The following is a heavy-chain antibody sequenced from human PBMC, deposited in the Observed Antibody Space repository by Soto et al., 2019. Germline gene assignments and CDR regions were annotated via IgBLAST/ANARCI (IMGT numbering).Heavy chain of an antibody. V-gene: IGHV1-18*01. CDR3: ARFRDYYDSSGRYGMDV. J-gene: IGHJ6*02. Sequence: ASVKVSCKASGYTFTSYGISWVRQAPGQGLEWMGWISAYNGNTNYAQKLQGRVTMTTDTSTSTAYMELRSLRSDDTAVYYCARFRDYYDSSGRYGMDVWGQGTTVTVSS. D-gene: IGHD3-22*01. CDR2: ISAYNGNT. CDR1: GYTFTSYG.